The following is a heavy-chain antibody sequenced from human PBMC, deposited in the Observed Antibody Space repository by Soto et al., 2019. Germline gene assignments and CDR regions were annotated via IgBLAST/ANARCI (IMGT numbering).Heavy chain of an antibody. CDR1: GFTFDDYA. CDR2: ISWSSGSI. Sequence: PGGSLRLSCAASGFTFDDYAMHWVRQAPGKGLEWVSGISWSSGSIGYADSVKGRFTISRDNAKNSLYLQMNSLRAEDTALYYCAKAYGSGSYGSFDYWGQGTLVTVSS. D-gene: IGHD3-10*01. CDR3: AKAYGSGSYGSFDY. J-gene: IGHJ4*02. V-gene: IGHV3-9*01.